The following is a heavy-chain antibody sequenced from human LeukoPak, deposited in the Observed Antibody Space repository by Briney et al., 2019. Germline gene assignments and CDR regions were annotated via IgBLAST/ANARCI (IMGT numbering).Heavy chain of an antibody. V-gene: IGHV3-7*03. CDR3: ARGLDYGDYLPVEGAFDI. CDR1: GFTFSSYW. CDR2: IKQDGSEK. Sequence: GGSLRLSCAASGFTFSSYWMSWVRQAPGKGLEWVANIKQDGSEKYYVDSVKGRFTISRDNAKNSLYLQMNSLRAGDTAVYYCARGLDYGDYLPVEGAFDIWGQGTMVTVSS. J-gene: IGHJ3*02. D-gene: IGHD4-17*01.